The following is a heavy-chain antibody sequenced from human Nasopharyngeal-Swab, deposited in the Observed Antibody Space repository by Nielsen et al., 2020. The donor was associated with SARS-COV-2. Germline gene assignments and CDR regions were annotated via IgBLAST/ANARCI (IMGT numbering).Heavy chain of an antibody. CDR1: GYTFTSYG. CDR2: ISAYNGNT. D-gene: IGHD6-19*01. Sequence: ASVKVSCKASGYTFTSYGISWVRQAPGQGLEWMGWISAYNGNTNYAQKLQGRVTMTTDTSTSTAYMELRSLRSDDTAVYYCAREGTGVAGIWVHYYYYGMDVWGQGTTVTVSS. J-gene: IGHJ6*02. CDR3: AREGTGVAGIWVHYYYYGMDV. V-gene: IGHV1-18*01.